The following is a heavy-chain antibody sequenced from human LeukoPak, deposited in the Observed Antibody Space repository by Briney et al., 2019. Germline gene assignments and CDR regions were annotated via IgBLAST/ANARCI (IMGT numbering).Heavy chain of an antibody. CDR3: AKGRALEVVAAFNY. Sequence: PGGSLRLSCAACGFTFSNYAMSWVRQAPGRGLEWVSTISGSGANTYYADSVKGRFTISRDNSKNTLYLQMNSLRADDTAIYYCAKGRALEVVAAFNYWGQGTVVTASS. J-gene: IGHJ4*02. CDR2: ISGSGANT. CDR1: GFTFSNYA. V-gene: IGHV3-23*01. D-gene: IGHD2-15*01.